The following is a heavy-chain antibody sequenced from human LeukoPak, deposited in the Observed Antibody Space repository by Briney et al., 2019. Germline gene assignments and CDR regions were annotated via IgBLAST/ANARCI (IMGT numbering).Heavy chain of an antibody. CDR1: GGTFSSYA. J-gene: IGHJ4*02. CDR3: ASGMTTVTTRQFDY. D-gene: IGHD4-17*01. V-gene: IGHV1-69*06. Sequence: SVKVSCKASGGTFSSYAISWARQAPGQGLEWMGGIIPIFGTANYAQKFQGRVTIAADKSTSTAYMELSSLRSEDTAVYYCASGMTTVTTRQFDYWGQGTLVTVSS. CDR2: IIPIFGTA.